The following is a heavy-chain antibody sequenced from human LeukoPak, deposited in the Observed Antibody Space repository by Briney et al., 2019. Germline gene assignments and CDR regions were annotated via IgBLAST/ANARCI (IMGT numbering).Heavy chain of an antibody. V-gene: IGHV4-4*07. J-gene: IGHJ6*03. CDR3: AREPLGYSSGWYQSWDYYYYYMDV. CDR2: IYTSRST. CDR1: GGSISSYY. D-gene: IGHD6-19*01. Sequence: SETLSLTCTVSGGSISSYYWSWIRQPAGKGLEWIGRIYTSRSTNYNPSLKSRVTMSVDTSKNQFSLKLSSVTAADTAVYYCAREPLGYSSGWYQSWDYYYYYMDVWGKGTTVTISS.